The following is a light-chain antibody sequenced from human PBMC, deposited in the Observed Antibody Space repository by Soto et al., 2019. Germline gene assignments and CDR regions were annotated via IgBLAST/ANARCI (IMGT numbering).Light chain of an antibody. CDR1: SSDVGGYNY. Sequence: QSALTQPPSASGSPGQSVTISCTGTSSDVGGYNYVSWFQQHPGKAPKLMIYEVSKRPSGVPDRFSSSKSGNTASLTVSGLQAEDEADYYCSSYAGSNNFPVVFGGGTKVTVL. J-gene: IGLJ2*01. CDR2: EVS. V-gene: IGLV2-8*01. CDR3: SSYAGSNNFPVV.